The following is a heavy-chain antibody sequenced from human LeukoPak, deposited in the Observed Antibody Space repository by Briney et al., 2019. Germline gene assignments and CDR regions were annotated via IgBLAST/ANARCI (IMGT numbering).Heavy chain of an antibody. CDR3: ARGDYYDSSDDAFDI. Sequence: SVKVSCKASGGTFSSYAISWVRQAPGQGLEWMGRIIPILGIANYAQKFQGRVTITADKSTSTAYMELSSLRSEDTAVYYCARGDYYDSSDDAFDIWGQGTMVTVSS. D-gene: IGHD3-22*01. J-gene: IGHJ3*02. V-gene: IGHV1-69*04. CDR2: IIPILGIA. CDR1: GGTFSSYA.